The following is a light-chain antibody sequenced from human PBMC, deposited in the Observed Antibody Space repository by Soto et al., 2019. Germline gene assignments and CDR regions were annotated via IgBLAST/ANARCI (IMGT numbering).Light chain of an antibody. J-gene: IGKJ5*01. V-gene: IGKV3-20*01. CDR2: GAS. CDR1: QSVSSNQ. Sequence: EIVLTQSPGTLSLSPGERATLSCRASQSVSSNQLAWYQQKPGQAPRLLIYGASSRATGIPDRFSGSGSGTDFTLTISRLEPEDFAVYYCQQYGNSRVTFGQGTRLEIK. CDR3: QQYGNSRVT.